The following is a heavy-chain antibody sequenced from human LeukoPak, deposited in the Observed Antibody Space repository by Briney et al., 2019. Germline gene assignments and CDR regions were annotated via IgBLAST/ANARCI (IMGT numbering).Heavy chain of an antibody. V-gene: IGHV4-31*03. J-gene: IGHJ4*02. CDR2: IYYSGST. CDR3: ARGPPSRSIDY. D-gene: IGHD3-10*01. CDR1: GGSISSGGYY. Sequence: SETLSLTCTVSGGSISSGGYYWSWIRQHPGKGLEWIGYIYYSGSTYYNPSLKSRVTISVDTSKNQFSLKLSSVTAADTAVYYCARGPPSRSIDYWGQGTLVTVSS.